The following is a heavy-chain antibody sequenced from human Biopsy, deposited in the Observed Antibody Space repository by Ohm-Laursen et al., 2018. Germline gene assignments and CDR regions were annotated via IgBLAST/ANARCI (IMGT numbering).Heavy chain of an antibody. D-gene: IGHD2-8*01. CDR2: INCKTGAT. CDR1: SYTFTDYN. V-gene: IGHV1-2*02. CDR3: ARDPLNGHKHFDY. Sequence: ASVKVSCKASSYTFTDYNIHWMRQAPGQGLEWLGYINCKTGATNYAQKFQGTVTMTRDTSISTAYLALGSLRSADTAIYYCARDPLNGHKHFDYWGQGSLVTV. J-gene: IGHJ4*02.